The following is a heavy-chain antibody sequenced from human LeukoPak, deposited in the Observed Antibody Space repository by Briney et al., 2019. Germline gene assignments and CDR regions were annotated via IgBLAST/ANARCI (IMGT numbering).Heavy chain of an antibody. Sequence: SETLSLTCDVSGYSIRSNYYWGWIRQPPGKGLEGIGSIYHSGSTYYNPSLKSRATIPVDTPKNQFSLKLSSVTAADTAVYYCTRNVSYSLDYWGQGTLVTVSS. CDR3: TRNVSYSLDY. CDR1: GYSIRSNYY. D-gene: IGHD1-1*01. CDR2: IYHSGST. V-gene: IGHV4-38-2*01. J-gene: IGHJ4*02.